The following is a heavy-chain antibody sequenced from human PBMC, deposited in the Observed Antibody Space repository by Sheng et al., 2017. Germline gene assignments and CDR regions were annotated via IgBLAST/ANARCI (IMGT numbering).Heavy chain of an antibody. CDR1: RFAFSGYW. Sequence: EVQLVESGGGLVQPGGSLRLSCAASRFAFSGYWMHWVRQVPGNGLVWVSRINGDGYSIYYADSVKGRFTISRDNAKNTLYLQMNSLRAEDTAVYYCTRDLKDWGQGTWSPSPQ. J-gene: IGHJ4*02. CDR2: INGDGYSI. V-gene: IGHV3-74*01. CDR3: TRDLKD.